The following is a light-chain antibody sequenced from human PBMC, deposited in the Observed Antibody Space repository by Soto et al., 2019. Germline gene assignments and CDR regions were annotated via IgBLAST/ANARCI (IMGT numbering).Light chain of an antibody. V-gene: IGKV3-15*01. J-gene: IGKJ5*01. CDR1: QSVSSN. CDR3: RQYHDWPPLIT. CDR2: GAP. Sequence: EIVMTQSAATLSVSPGERSTLSCRSIQSVSSNLAWYQQKPGQAPRLLIYGAPTRATGIPARFSGSGSGTEFTLTISSLQSEDFAVYYCRQYHDWPPLITFGQGTRLEIK.